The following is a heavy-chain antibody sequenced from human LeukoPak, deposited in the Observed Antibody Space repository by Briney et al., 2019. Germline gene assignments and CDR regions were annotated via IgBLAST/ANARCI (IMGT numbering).Heavy chain of an antibody. V-gene: IGHV4-39*01. D-gene: IGHD3-3*01. CDR1: GASISSTSHN. Sequence: SETLSLTCTVAGASISSTSHNWDWLRQPPGKGLESIGSIHQSGATYYNPSLESRVTMSLDTSKNRFSLKLTSVTAADTAVYYCARRPKQPGFWSGYVDYWGQGILVTVSS. CDR3: ARRPKQPGFWSGYVDY. CDR2: IHQSGAT. J-gene: IGHJ4*02.